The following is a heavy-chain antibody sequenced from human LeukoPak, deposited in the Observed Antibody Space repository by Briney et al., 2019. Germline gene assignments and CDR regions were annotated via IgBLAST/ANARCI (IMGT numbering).Heavy chain of an antibody. D-gene: IGHD1-26*01. CDR3: ASGIVGATTMYFDY. J-gene: IGHJ4*02. V-gene: IGHV3-21*01. Sequence: GGSLRPSCAASGFTFSSYSMNWVRQAPGKGLEWVSSISSSSSYIYYADSVKGRFTISRDNAKNSLYLQMNSLRAEDTAVYYCASGIVGATTMYFDYWGQGTLVTVSS. CDR1: GFTFSSYS. CDR2: ISSSSSYI.